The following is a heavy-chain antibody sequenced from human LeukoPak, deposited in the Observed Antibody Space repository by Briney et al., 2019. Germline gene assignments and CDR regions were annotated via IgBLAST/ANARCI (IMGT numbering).Heavy chain of an antibody. CDR2: ISYDGSNK. Sequence: GGSLRLSCAASAFTFSSYAMHWVRQAPGKGPEWVAVISYDGSNKYYADSVKGRFTISRDNSKNTLYLQMNSLRAEDTAVYYCARVGFPGIAAAGTFDYWGQGTLVTVSS. V-gene: IGHV3-30*04. CDR3: ARVGFPGIAAAGTFDY. J-gene: IGHJ4*02. CDR1: AFTFSSYA. D-gene: IGHD6-13*01.